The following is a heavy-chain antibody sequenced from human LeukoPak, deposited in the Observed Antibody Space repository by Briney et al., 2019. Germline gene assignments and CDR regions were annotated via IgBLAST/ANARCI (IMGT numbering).Heavy chain of an antibody. D-gene: IGHD3-22*01. CDR2: IDHSGST. Sequence: SETLSLTCAVYGGSFSGYYWSWIRQPPGKGLEWIGEIDHSGSTNYNPSLKSRVTISVDTSKNQFSLKLSSVTAADTAVYYCARGRMIVFPVGFYARFDPWGQGTLVTVSS. CDR3: ARGRMIVFPVGFYARFDP. J-gene: IGHJ5*02. CDR1: GGSFSGYY. V-gene: IGHV4-34*01.